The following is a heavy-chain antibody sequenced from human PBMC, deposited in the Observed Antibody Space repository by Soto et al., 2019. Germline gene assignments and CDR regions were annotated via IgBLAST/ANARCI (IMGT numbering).Heavy chain of an antibody. Sequence: QITLKESGPTLVKPTQTLTLTCTFSGFSLSSSGVGVGWIRQPPGKALEWLTLIYWDDDERYSPSLKSRLTITKDTSKNQVVLTLTNMNHVDTATYFCAHKGGRGAAMDVWGQGTTVTVSS. D-gene: IGHD2-15*01. CDR3: AHKGGRGAAMDV. CDR2: IYWDDDE. J-gene: IGHJ6*02. CDR1: GFSLSSSGVG. V-gene: IGHV2-5*02.